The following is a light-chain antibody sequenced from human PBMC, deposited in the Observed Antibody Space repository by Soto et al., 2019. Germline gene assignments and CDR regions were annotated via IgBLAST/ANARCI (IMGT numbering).Light chain of an antibody. CDR1: QGIDND. J-gene: IGKJ1*01. V-gene: IGKV1-5*01. Sequence: DIQLTQSPSSLSASVGDRVTLTCRASQGIDNDLDWYQQRPGKAPKLLIYDASTLESGVSSRFSGSGSGTEFTLTISSLQPDDFATYYCQQYNGSSRAFGQGTKVDI. CDR3: QQYNGSSRA. CDR2: DAS.